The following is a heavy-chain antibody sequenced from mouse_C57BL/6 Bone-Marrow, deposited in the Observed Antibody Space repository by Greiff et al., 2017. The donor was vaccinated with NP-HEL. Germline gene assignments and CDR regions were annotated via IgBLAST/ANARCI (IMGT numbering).Heavy chain of an antibody. J-gene: IGHJ4*01. D-gene: IGHD2-4*01. CDR1: GFTFTDYY. V-gene: IGHV7-3*01. CDR3: ARSIYYDYADDPFYAMDY. CDR2: IRNKANGYTT. Sequence: EVQLVESGGGLVQPGGSLSLSCAACGFTFTDYYMSWVRQPPGKALEWLVFIRNKANGYTTEYSASVKGRFTISRDNSQSILYLQMNALRAEDSATYYCARSIYYDYADDPFYAMDYWGQGTSVTVSS.